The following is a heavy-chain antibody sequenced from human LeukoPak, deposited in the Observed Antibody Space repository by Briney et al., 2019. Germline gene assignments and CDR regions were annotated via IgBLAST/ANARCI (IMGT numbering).Heavy chain of an antibody. CDR2: ISSSSSYI. V-gene: IGHV3-21*01. CDR1: GFTFSSYS. J-gene: IGHJ6*03. Sequence: PGGSLRLSCAASGFTFSSYSMNWVRQAPGKGLEWVSSISSSSSYIYYADSVKGRFTVSRDNPKNSLYLQMNSLRAEDTAVYYCARSGSYPYYMDVWGKGTTVTVSS. CDR3: ARSGSYPYYMDV. D-gene: IGHD1-26*01.